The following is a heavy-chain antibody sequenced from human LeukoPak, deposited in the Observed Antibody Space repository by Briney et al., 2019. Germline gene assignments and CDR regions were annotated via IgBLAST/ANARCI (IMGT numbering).Heavy chain of an antibody. V-gene: IGHV1-8*01. CDR3: TRETSSRYFDY. CDR1: GYTLTSYD. J-gene: IGHJ4*02. CDR2: MNPNSGRT. Sequence: ASVKVSCKASGYTLTSYDINWVRQATGQGLEWMGWMNPNSGRTGYAQNSQGRITITRNTSISTAYMELSSLRSEDTAVYYCTRETSSRYFDYWGQGTLVTVSS.